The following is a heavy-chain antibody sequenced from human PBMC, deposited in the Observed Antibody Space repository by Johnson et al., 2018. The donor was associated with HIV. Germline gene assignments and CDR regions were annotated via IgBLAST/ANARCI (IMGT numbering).Heavy chain of an antibody. CDR3: ARVRDYAAGEDPFDI. V-gene: IGHV3-30*04. CDR2: ISYDGSNK. Sequence: QVQLVESGGGVVQPGRSLRLSCAASGFTFSSYAMHWVRQAPGKGLEWVAVISYDGSNKYYADSVKGRFTISRDNSKNTLYLQMNSLRAEDTAVYYCARVRDYAAGEDPFDIWGQGTMVTVSS. CDR1: GFTFSSYA. J-gene: IGHJ3*02. D-gene: IGHD4-17*01.